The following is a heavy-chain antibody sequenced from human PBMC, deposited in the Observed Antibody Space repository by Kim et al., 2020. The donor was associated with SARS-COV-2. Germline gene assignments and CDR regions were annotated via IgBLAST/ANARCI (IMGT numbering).Heavy chain of an antibody. D-gene: IGHD3-10*01. J-gene: IGHJ4*02. CDR2: IWYDGSNK. V-gene: IGHV3-33*01. Sequence: GGSLRLSCAASGFTFSSYGMHWVRQAPGKGLEWVAVIWYDGSNKYYADSVKGRFTISRDNSKNTLYLQMNSLRAEDTAVYYCARDRGGMVRGGEIDYWGQGTLVTVSS. CDR1: GFTFSSYG. CDR3: ARDRGGMVRGGEIDY.